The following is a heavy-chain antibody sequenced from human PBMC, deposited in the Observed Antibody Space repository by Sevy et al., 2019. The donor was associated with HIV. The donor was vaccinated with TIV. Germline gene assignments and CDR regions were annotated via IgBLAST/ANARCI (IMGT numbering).Heavy chain of an antibody. CDR1: GFTFSSYY. J-gene: IGHJ4*02. CDR2: IRPDGSEK. V-gene: IGHV3-7*01. Sequence: GGSLRLSCVASGFTFSSYYMSWVRQAPGRGPECVAKIRPDGSEKYYVDSVKGRFTVSRDNAKNSLSLQMDSLRAEDTAVYCCGREDFWRFDYWGQGSLVTVSS. CDR3: GREDFWRFDY.